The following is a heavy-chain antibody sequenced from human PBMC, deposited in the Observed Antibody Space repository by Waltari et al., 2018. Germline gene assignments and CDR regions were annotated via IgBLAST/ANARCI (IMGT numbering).Heavy chain of an antibody. CDR1: GFTFSSYA. CDR3: AKDGYGSGWYDPSGD. V-gene: IGHV3-23*01. CDR2: ISGSGGST. D-gene: IGHD6-19*01. J-gene: IGHJ4*02. Sequence: EVQLLESGGGLVQPGGSLRLSCAASGFTFSSYAMSWVRQAPGKGLEWVSAISGSGGSTYYADSVKGRFTSSRDNSKNTLYLQMNSLRAEDTAVYYCAKDGYGSGWYDPSGDWGQGTLVTVSS.